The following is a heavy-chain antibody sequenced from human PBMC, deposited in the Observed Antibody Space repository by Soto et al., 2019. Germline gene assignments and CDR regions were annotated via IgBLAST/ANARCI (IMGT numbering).Heavy chain of an antibody. D-gene: IGHD3-10*01. CDR2: INPSGGST. V-gene: IGHV1-46*03. CDR3: ARDPSMVRGVNSFDY. J-gene: IGHJ4*02. CDR1: GYTFTSYY. Sequence: ASVKVSCKASGYTFTSYYMHWVRQAPGQGLEWMGIINPSGGSTSYAQKFQGRVTMTRDTSTSTVYMELSSLRSEDTAVYYCARDPSMVRGVNSFDYWGQGTLVTVSS.